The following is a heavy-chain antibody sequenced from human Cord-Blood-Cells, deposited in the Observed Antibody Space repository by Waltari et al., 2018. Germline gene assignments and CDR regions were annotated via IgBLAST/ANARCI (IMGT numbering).Heavy chain of an antibody. Sequence: QLQLQESGSGLVKPSQTLSLTCAVSGGSISSGGYSWSWIRQPQGKGLEWIGYIYHSGSTYYNPSLKSRVTISVDRSKNQFSLKLSSVTAADTAVYYCARDRKDFWSGYYYYYGMDVWGQGTTVTVSS. CDR2: IYHSGST. CDR1: GGSISSGGYS. J-gene: IGHJ6*02. CDR3: ARDRKDFWSGYYYYYGMDV. V-gene: IGHV4-30-2*01. D-gene: IGHD3-3*01.